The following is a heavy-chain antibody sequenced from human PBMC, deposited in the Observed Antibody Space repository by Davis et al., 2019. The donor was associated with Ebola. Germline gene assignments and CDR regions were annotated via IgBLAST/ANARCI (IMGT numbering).Heavy chain of an antibody. V-gene: IGHV1-18*01. CDR3: ARVRITIFGVVIPSGGMDV. CDR2: ISTYNGNT. J-gene: IGHJ6*02. Sequence: AASVKVSCKSSGYTFNRYGISWVRQAPGQGLEWMGWISTYNGNTDYAQKPQGRVTMTTDTSTSTAYMELRSLRSDDTAVYYCARVRITIFGVVIPSGGMDVWGQGTTVTVSS. CDR1: GYTFNRYG. D-gene: IGHD3-3*01.